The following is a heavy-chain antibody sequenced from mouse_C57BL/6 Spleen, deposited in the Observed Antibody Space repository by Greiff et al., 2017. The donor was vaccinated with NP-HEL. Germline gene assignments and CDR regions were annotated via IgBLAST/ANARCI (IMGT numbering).Heavy chain of an antibody. Sequence: QVQLQQSGPELVKPGASVKISCKASGYAFSSSWMNWVKQRPGKGLEWIGRIYPGDGDTNYNGKFKGKATLTADKSSSTAYRQLSSLTSEDSAVYFCERSSSYHGCWGPGTTLTVSS. V-gene: IGHV1-82*01. J-gene: IGHJ2*01. D-gene: IGHD1-1*01. CDR1: GYAFSSSW. CDR2: IYPGDGDT. CDR3: ERSSSYHGC.